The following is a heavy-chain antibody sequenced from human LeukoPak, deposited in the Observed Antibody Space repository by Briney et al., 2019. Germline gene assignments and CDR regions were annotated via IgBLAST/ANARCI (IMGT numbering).Heavy chain of an antibody. D-gene: IGHD3-10*01. Sequence: GGSLRLSCAASGFTFSSYGMHWVRQAPGKGLEWVAFIRYDGSNKYYADSVKGRLTISRDNSKNTLYLQMNSLRAEDTAVYYCARPLYYYGSGSYYNPFYYYYYMDVWGKGTTVTVSS. CDR3: ARPLYYYGSGSYYNPFYYYYYMDV. CDR1: GFTFSSYG. CDR2: IRYDGSNK. J-gene: IGHJ6*03. V-gene: IGHV3-30*02.